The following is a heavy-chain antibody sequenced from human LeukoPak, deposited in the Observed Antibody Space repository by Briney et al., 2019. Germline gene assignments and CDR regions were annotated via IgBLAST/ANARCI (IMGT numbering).Heavy chain of an antibody. J-gene: IGHJ6*02. CDR2: INDSGST. Sequence: SESLSLTCAVYGGSFSGYYWSWMREPPGKGLECVGEINDSGSTNYNPSLNSRVTISVDTSKNQFSLKLSSVTAADTAVYYCATSCPKRARYYYYYGMDVWGQGTTVTVSS. CDR3: ATSCPKRARYYYYYGMDV. CDR1: GGSFSGYY. V-gene: IGHV4-34*01. D-gene: IGHD4/OR15-4a*01.